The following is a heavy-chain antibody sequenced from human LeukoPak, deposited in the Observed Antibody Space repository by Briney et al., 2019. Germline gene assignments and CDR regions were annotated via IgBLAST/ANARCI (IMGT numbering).Heavy chain of an antibody. D-gene: IGHD2-2*01. CDR3: AREGVRYCSSTSCFWFDP. Sequence: SETLSLTCTVSGGSISSSSYYWGWIRQPPGKGLEWIGEIYHSGSTNYNPSLKSRVTISVDKSKNQFSLKLSSVTAADTAVYYCAREGVRYCSSTSCFWFDPWGQGTLVTVSS. CDR1: GGSISSSSYY. V-gene: IGHV4-39*07. CDR2: IYHSGST. J-gene: IGHJ5*02.